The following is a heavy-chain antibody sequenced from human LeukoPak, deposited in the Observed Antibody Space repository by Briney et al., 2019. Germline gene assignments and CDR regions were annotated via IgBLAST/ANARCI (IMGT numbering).Heavy chain of an antibody. CDR3: TTDGGAARPYFDY. V-gene: IGHV3-15*01. CDR2: IKSKTDGGTT. D-gene: IGHD6-6*01. Sequence: GGSLRLSCAASGFTFNNAWMSWVRQAPGKGLEWVGRIKSKTDGGTTDYAAPVKGRFTISRDDSKNTLYLQMNSLKTEDTAVYYCTTDGGAARPYFDYWGQGTLVTVSS. CDR1: GFTFNNAW. J-gene: IGHJ4*02.